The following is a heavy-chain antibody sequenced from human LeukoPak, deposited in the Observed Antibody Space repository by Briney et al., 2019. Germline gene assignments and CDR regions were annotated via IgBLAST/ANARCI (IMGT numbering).Heavy chain of an antibody. CDR2: ISGSGGST. J-gene: IGHJ4*02. D-gene: IGHD3-3*01. CDR1: GFTFSSYS. V-gene: IGHV3-23*01. Sequence: QPGGSLRLSCVASGFTFSSYSMTWVRQAPGKGLEWVSAISGSGGSTYYADSVKGRFTISRDNSKNTLYLQMNSLRAEDTAVYYCAKVAAGGYDFWSGYYIDYWGQGTLVTVSS. CDR3: AKVAAGGYDFWSGYYIDY.